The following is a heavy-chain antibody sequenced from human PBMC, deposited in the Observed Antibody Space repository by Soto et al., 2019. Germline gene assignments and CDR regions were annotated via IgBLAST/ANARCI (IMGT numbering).Heavy chain of an antibody. CDR1: GYTFTGYY. V-gene: IGHV1-2*04. D-gene: IGHD6-13*01. CDR2: INPNSGGT. CDR3: ARVPRISSSWYFDP. Sequence: ASVKVSCKASGYTFTGYYMHWVRQAPGQGLEWMGWINPNSGGTNYAQKFQGWVTMTRDTSISTAYMELSRLRSDDTAVYYCARVPRISSSWYFDPWGQGTLVTVSS. J-gene: IGHJ5*02.